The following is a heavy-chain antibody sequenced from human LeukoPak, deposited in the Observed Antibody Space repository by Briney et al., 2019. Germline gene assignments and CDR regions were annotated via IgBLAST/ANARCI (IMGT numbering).Heavy chain of an antibody. CDR1: GFTFSSYA. CDR3: ARDKYSSGWYYFDY. CDR2: ISYDGSNK. V-gene: IGHV3-30-3*01. D-gene: IGHD6-13*01. Sequence: GGSLRLSCAASGFTFSSYAMRWVRQAPGKGLEWVAVISYDGSNKYYADSVKGRFTISRDNSKNTLYLQMNSLRAEDTAVYYCARDKYSSGWYYFDYGGQGTLVTVSS. J-gene: IGHJ4*02.